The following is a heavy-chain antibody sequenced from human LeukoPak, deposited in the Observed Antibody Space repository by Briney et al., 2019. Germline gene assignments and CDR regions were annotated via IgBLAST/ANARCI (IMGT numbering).Heavy chain of an antibody. V-gene: IGHV3-7*01. J-gene: IGHJ4*02. CDR3: ARDRGYSSFDH. D-gene: IGHD4-23*01. CDR2: IKEDGSEI. Sequence: GGSLRLSCAASAFTFSSYWMSWVRQAPGKGLEWVANIKEDGSEINYVDSVKGRFTISRDNAKNSVYLQMNSLRVEDTAVYYCARDRGYSSFDHWGQGTLVTVSS. CDR1: AFTFSSYW.